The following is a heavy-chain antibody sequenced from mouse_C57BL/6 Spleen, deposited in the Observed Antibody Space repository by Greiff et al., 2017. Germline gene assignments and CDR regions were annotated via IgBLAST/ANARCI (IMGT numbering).Heavy chain of an antibody. D-gene: IGHD1-1*01. V-gene: IGHV1-82*01. CDR1: GYAFSSSC. J-gene: IGHJ1*03. CDR3: ARDYGSSYWYFDV. Sequence: VQLQQSGPGLVKPGASVKISCTASGYAFSSSCMNWVQQRPGKGLEWIGRICPGDGATYYNGKFKGTATLTADKSSSTAYMQLCCLSSEDSAVSFCARDYGSSYWYFDVWGTGTTVTVSS. CDR2: ICPGDGAT.